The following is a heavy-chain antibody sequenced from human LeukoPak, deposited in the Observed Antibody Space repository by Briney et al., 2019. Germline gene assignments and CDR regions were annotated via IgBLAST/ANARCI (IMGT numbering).Heavy chain of an antibody. CDR3: AKQVGLCSSGSCYFDS. CDR2: ISGSYCAT. CDR1: VFTFRTYV. V-gene: IGHV3-23*01. J-gene: IGHJ4*02. D-gene: IGHD3-22*01. Sequence: PGGSLRLSCTASVFTFRTYVMRWVRESPGKGLEWGSGISGSYCATDYAESVRGRFTISRDNSKSTLYLEMNSLRAEDTAVYYCAKQVGLCSSGSCYFDSWGQGTLVTVSS.